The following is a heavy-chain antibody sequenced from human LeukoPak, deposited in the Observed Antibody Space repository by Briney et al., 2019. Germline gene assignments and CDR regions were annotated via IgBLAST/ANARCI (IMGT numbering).Heavy chain of an antibody. Sequence: GTSLRLSCVASGFTFSSYGMSWVRQAPGKGLEWVAVIWYDGSNKNYADSVEGRFTISRDNSKKTLFLQMNSLRAEDTAVYYCARDKMFHYGSGSYPLDYWGQGTLVTVSS. CDR2: IWYDGSNK. CDR3: ARDKMFHYGSGSYPLDY. D-gene: IGHD3-10*01. J-gene: IGHJ4*02. CDR1: GFTFSSYG. V-gene: IGHV3-33*07.